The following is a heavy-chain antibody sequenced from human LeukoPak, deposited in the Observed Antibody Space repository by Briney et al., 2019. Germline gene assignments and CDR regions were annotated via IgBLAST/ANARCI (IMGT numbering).Heavy chain of an antibody. J-gene: IGHJ3*02. CDR3: EKDHGGIAI. V-gene: IGHV3-30*18. CDR2: ISYDGSNK. D-gene: IGHD6-13*01. Sequence: GGSLRFSSAAYGFIFGGYGMHLVRQAPGKGLEWVAVISYDGSNKYYADSVKGRFTISRDNSKNTLYLQMNSMRAEDTAVYYFEKDHGGIAIWGQGTMVTVSS. CDR1: GFIFGGYG.